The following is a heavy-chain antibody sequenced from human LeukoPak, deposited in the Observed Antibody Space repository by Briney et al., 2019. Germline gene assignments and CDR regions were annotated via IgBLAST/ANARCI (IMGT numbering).Heavy chain of an antibody. D-gene: IGHD3-3*01. J-gene: IGHJ4*02. Sequence: ASVKVSCKASGYTFTSYYMHWVRQAPGQGLEWMGWINPNSGGTNYAQKFQGRVTMTRDTSISTAYMELSRLRSDDTAVYYCARDRGVGIFLGYWGQGTLVTVSS. CDR3: ARDRGVGIFLGY. CDR2: INPNSGGT. V-gene: IGHV1-2*02. CDR1: GYTFTSYY.